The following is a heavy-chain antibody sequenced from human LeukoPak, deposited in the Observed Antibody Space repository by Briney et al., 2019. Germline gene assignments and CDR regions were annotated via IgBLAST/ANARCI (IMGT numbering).Heavy chain of an antibody. CDR1: GGAISSSSYY. D-gene: IGHD3-16*01. CDR2: IYYGGST. Sequence: SETLSLTCTVSGGAISSSSYYWGWIRQPPGKGLEWIGSIYYGGSTYYNSSLKSRVTISVDTSKNQFSLKLSSVTAADTAVYYCARSAFGDYSFDYWGQGTLVTVSS. V-gene: IGHV4-39*07. CDR3: ARSAFGDYSFDY. J-gene: IGHJ4*02.